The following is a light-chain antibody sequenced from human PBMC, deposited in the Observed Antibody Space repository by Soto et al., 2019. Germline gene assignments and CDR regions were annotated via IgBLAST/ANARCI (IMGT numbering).Light chain of an antibody. J-gene: IGKJ2*01. CDR1: QSISSNY. Sequence: EIVLTQSPGTLSLSPGERATLSCRASQSISSNYLAWYQQKPGQAPRLLIYGASSRATGIPDRFSGSGSGTEFTLTISRLEPEDFAVYYCQQYGSSPPRTFGQGTKLEIK. V-gene: IGKV3-20*01. CDR3: QQYGSSPPRT. CDR2: GAS.